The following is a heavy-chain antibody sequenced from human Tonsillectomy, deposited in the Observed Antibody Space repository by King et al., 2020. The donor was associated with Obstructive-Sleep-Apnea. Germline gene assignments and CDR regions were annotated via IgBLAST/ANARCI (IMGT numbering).Heavy chain of an antibody. CDR3: ARDVGSTWSYDYSGMDV. J-gene: IGHJ6*02. V-gene: IGHV1-18*01. CDR2: SSAYNGNT. CDR1: GYTFISYG. Sequence: QLVQSGAEVKKPGASVKVSCKASGYTFISYGFSWVRQAPGQGLEWMGWSSAYNGNTKFAQKLQGRVNMTADTSTSTAYMELRSLRYDDTAVYYCARDVGSTWSYDYSGMDVGGQGTTVTVSS. D-gene: IGHD6-13*01.